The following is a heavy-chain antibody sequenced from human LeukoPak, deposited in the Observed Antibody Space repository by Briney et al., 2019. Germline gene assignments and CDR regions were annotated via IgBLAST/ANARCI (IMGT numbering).Heavy chain of an antibody. V-gene: IGHV3-21*01. CDR1: GFTFSSYS. D-gene: IGHD4-23*01. J-gene: IGHJ6*03. CDR3: AKLPRSYAPANYFYYYLDV. CDR2: ISSSSYI. Sequence: GGSLRLSCAASGFTFSSYSMNWVRQAPGKGLEWVSSISSSSYIYYADSVKGRFTISRDNAKNSLYLQMNSLRAEDTAVYYCAKLPRSYAPANYFYYYLDVWGKGTTVTISS.